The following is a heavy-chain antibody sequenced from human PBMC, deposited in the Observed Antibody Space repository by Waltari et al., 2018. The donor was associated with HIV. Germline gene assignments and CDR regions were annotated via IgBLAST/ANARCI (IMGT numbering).Heavy chain of an antibody. J-gene: IGHJ4*02. CDR1: GFTFHDHA. Sequence: EVHLVESGGGLVQPGRSLRLSCAASGFTFHDHAMHWVRQASGKGLGGVSGIGWNSNSIGYADSVKGRFTISRDNAKNSLFLQMNSLRAEDTALYYCAKSQEPYCVDSIYWYFVDWGQGTLVTVSS. CDR3: AKSQEPYCVDSIYWYFVD. V-gene: IGHV3-9*01. CDR2: IGWNSNSI. D-gene: IGHD3-22*01.